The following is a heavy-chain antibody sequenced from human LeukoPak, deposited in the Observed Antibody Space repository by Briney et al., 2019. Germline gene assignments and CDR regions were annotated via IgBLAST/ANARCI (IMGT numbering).Heavy chain of an antibody. CDR1: GFTFSNYG. J-gene: IGHJ4*02. V-gene: IGHV3-30*18. CDR3: AKGRVASGSYFDY. Sequence: GGSLRLSCAASGFTFSNYGMHWVRQPPGKGLEWVASISYDRSDEYNADSVKGRFTISRDNSKNTVYLQMNSLRAEDTAVYYCAKGRVASGSYFDYWGQGTLVTVSS. D-gene: IGHD1-26*01. CDR2: ISYDRSDE.